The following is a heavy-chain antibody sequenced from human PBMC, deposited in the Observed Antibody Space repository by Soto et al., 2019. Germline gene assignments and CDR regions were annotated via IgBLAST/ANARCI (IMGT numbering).Heavy chain of an antibody. D-gene: IGHD3-10*01. V-gene: IGHV3-74*01. CDR2: INSDGSST. CDR1: GFTFSSYW. J-gene: IGHJ3*02. Sequence: EVQLVESGGGLVQPGGSLRLSCAASGFTFSSYWMHWVRQAPGKGLVWVSRINSDGSSTSYADSVKGRFTNSRDNANIRMYLQMISVRAEDMVVYYWGRTITMVRGVSGLRAFDIWGQGTIVTVSS. CDR3: GRTITMVRGVSGLRAFDI.